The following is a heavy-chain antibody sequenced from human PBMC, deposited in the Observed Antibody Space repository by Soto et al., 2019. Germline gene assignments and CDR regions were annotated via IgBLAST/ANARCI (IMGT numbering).Heavy chain of an antibody. V-gene: IGHV4-34*01. J-gene: IGHJ6*02. CDR2: INHSGST. CDR1: GGSFSGYY. Sequence: SETLSLTCAVYGGSFSGYYWSWIRQPPGKGLEWTGEINHSGSTNYNPSLKSRVTISVDTSKNQFSLKLSSVTAADTAVYYCARVRVFGVVIKYYYGMDVWGQGTRVTVSS. CDR3: ARVRVFGVVIKYYYGMDV. D-gene: IGHD3-3*01.